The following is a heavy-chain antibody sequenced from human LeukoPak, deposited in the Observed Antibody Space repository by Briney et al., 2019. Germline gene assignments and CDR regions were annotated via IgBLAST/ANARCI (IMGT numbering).Heavy chain of an antibody. CDR2: ISAYNGNT. CDR3: ARDRYCSSTSCYRGRFDP. CDR1: GYTFTSYG. Sequence: ASVKVSCKASGYTFTSYGISWVRQAPGQGLEWMGWISAYNGNTNYAQKLQGRVTMTTDTSTSTAYMELRSLRSDDTAVCYRARDRYCSSTSCYRGRFDPWGQGTLVTVSS. J-gene: IGHJ5*02. D-gene: IGHD2-2*01. V-gene: IGHV1-18*04.